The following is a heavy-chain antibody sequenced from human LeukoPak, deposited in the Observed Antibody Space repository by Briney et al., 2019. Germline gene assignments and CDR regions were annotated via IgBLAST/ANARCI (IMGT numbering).Heavy chain of an antibody. CDR3: ARGSTDGYCSGGSCYSTSNWFDP. V-gene: IGHV4-34*01. CDR2: FNHSGST. J-gene: IGHJ5*02. CDR1: GGSFSGYY. D-gene: IGHD2-15*01. Sequence: SETLSLTFAVYGGSFSGYYWSWIRQPPGKGLEWSGEFNHSGSTNYNPSLKSRVTISVATSKTQFSLKLSSVTAADTAMYYCARGSTDGYCSGGSCYSTSNWFDPWGQGTLVTVSS.